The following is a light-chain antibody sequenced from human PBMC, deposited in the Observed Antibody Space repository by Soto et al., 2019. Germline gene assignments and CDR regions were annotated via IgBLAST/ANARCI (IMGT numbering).Light chain of an antibody. J-gene: IGLJ2*01. V-gene: IGLV2-14*01. Sequence: QSVLTQPASVSGSPGQSITISCTGTSSDVGGYNYVSWYQQHPGKAPKLMIYDVSNRPSGVSNRFSGSKSGNTASLTISGLQAEDEDDYYCSSYTSSSTRGVFGGGTKLTVL. CDR1: SSDVGGYNY. CDR2: DVS. CDR3: SSYTSSSTRGV.